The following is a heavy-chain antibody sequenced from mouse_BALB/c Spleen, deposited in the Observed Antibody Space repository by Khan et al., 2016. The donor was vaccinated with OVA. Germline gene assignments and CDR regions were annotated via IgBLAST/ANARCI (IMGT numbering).Heavy chain of an antibody. CDR3: TRLAYYYDSEGFAY. J-gene: IGHJ3*01. CDR1: GFTFSTYG. Sequence: EVQGVESGGDLVKPGGSLKLSCAASGFTFSTYGMSWVRQTPDRRLEWVATVSTGGSYTYYPDSVQGRFTISRDNAKNTLYLQMNSLKSDDTAIFYCTRLAYYYDSEGFAYWGQGTLVTVSA. V-gene: IGHV5-6*01. D-gene: IGHD1-1*01. CDR2: VSTGGSYT.